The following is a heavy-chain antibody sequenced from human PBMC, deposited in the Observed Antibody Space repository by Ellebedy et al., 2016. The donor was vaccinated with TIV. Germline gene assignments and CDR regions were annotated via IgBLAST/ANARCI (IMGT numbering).Heavy chain of an antibody. V-gene: IGHV4-39*01. CDR2: IYYSGST. J-gene: IGHJ6*03. Sequence: SETLSLXCTVSGGSISSSSYYWGWIRQPPGKGLEWIGSIYYSGSTYYNPSLKSRVTISVDTSKNQFSLKLSSVTAADTAVYYCARHPPYYMDVWGQGTTVTVSS. CDR3: ARHPPYYMDV. CDR1: GGSISSSSYY.